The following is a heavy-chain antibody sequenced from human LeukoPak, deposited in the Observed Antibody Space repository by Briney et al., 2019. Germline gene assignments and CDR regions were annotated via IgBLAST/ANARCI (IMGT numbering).Heavy chain of an antibody. CDR1: RDSISTYY. CDR3: AREKMTTITTIDY. V-gene: IGHV4-4*07. CDR2: IYISGNP. Sequence: SETLSLTCSVSRDSISTYYWTWIRTPAGKGVEWIGRIYISGNPNYNPSLRGRVTMSIDTSMSQFSLKLTSVTAADTAVYYCAREKMTTITTIDYWGQGTLVTVSS. D-gene: IGHD4-11*01. J-gene: IGHJ4*02.